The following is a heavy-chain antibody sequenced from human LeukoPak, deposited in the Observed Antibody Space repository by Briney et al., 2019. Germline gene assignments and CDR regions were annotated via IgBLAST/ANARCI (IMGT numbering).Heavy chain of an antibody. Sequence: SETLSLTCTVSGGSISGYYWSWIRQPAGKGLEGNGRVYTSGSTNYSPSLKSRVTMSVDTSKNQFSLNLRSVTAADTAVYYCARDRCSSTSCPFDYWGQGTLVTVSS. CDR3: ARDRCSSTSCPFDY. CDR2: VYTSGST. CDR1: GGSISGYY. V-gene: IGHV4-4*07. J-gene: IGHJ4*02. D-gene: IGHD2-2*01.